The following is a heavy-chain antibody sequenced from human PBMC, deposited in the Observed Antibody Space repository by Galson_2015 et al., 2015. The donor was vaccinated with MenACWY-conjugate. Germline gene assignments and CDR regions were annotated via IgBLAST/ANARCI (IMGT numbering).Heavy chain of an antibody. Sequence: ETLSLTCTVSGGFISSSSYYWGWIRQPPGKGLEWIGSIYYSGSTYHNPSLKSRVTISVDTSKNQFSLKLRSVTAADTAVFYCARDREAVAGTYYYYYYGMDVWGQGTTVTVSS. V-gene: IGHV4-39*07. CDR2: IYYSGST. D-gene: IGHD6-19*01. CDR3: ARDREAVAGTYYYYYYGMDV. CDR1: GGFISSSSYY. J-gene: IGHJ6*02.